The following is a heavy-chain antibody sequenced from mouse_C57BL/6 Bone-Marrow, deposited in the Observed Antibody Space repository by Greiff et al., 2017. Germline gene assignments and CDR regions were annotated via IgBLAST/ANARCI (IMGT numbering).Heavy chain of an antibody. CDR3: AGRWLHFDD. D-gene: IGHD2-3*01. V-gene: IGHV1-64*01. CDR1: GYTFTSYW. Sequence: QVQLPQPGAELVKPGASVKLSCKASGYTFTSYWMNWVQQRPGPGLEWIGMIHPNSGSTNYNEKFKSTATLTVDKSSSTAYMQLSSLTSEDSAVYYCAGRWLHFDDWGQGTTLTVSS. J-gene: IGHJ2*01. CDR2: IHPNSGST.